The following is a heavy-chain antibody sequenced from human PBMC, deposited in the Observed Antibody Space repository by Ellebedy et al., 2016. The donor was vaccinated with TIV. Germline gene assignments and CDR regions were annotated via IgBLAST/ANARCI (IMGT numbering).Heavy chain of an antibody. V-gene: IGHV4-59*01. J-gene: IGHJ4*02. CDR3: ARMDPRFGEFLYFDY. CDR1: GGSITTYY. Sequence: MPSETLSLTCTVSGGSITTYYWSWIRQPPGKGLEWIGNVFYTGGTNYKHSLERRLTISISTSKTQFSLKLNAVTAADTAVYYCARMDPRFGEFLYFDYWGRGKLVTVSS. D-gene: IGHD3-10*01. CDR2: VFYTGGT.